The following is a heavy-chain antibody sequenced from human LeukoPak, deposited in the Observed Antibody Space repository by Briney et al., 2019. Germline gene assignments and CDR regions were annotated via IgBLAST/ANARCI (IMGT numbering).Heavy chain of an antibody. V-gene: IGHV4-34*01. CDR3: ARGESGSYSSGYYYYYMDV. CDR1: GGSFSGYY. Sequence: SETLSLTCAVYGGSFSGYYWSWIRQPPGKGLEGIGEIHHSGSTNYNPSLKSRVTISVDPSKNQFSLKVTSVTAADTAVYYCARGESGSYSSGYYYYYMDVWGKGTTVTVSS. D-gene: IGHD1-26*01. J-gene: IGHJ6*03. CDR2: IHHSGST.